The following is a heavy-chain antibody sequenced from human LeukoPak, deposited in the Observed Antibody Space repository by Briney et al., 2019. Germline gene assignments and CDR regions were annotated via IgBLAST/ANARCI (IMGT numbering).Heavy chain of an antibody. V-gene: IGHV3-64D*06. CDR2: ITANGGST. CDR3: VRRYTGYDY. D-gene: IGHD5-12*01. J-gene: IGHJ4*02. CDR1: GFTFSSYA. Sequence: PGGSLRLSCAASGFTFSSYAMSWVRQAPGKGLECVSGITANGGSTYYADSVKGRFTISRDNSMNTLYLQMSSLRAEDTAVYYCVRRYTGYDYWGQGTLVTVSS.